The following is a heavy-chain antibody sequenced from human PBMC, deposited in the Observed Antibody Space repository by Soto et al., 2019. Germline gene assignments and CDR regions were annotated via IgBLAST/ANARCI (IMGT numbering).Heavy chain of an antibody. J-gene: IGHJ6*02. V-gene: IGHV4-39*01. CDR1: GDSISSSNYY. CDR3: SKTDYYHYGMDV. Sequence: SETLSLTCTVSGDSISSSNYYWGWIRQPPGKGLEYIGSIYYGGTTYYNPSLKSRATISVDTSKHQFSLRLSSVTAADTAVYYCSKTDYYHYGMDVWGQGTTVTVYS. CDR2: IYYGGTT.